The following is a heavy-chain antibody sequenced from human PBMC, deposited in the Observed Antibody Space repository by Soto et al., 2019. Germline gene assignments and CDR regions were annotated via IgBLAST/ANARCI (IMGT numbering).Heavy chain of an antibody. V-gene: IGHV3-30*18. D-gene: IGHD3-22*01. CDR3: AKDEYYYSRSGYYIFDS. CDR2: ISHDGTNK. J-gene: IGHJ4*02. Sequence: GGSLRLSCEVSGFTFSAYGMHWVRQAPGKGLEWVAAISHDGTNKNYGDSVKGRFTISRDNSKKTLYLQMNSLRPEDTALYYCAKDEYYYSRSGYYIFDSRGQGTLVTGSS. CDR1: GFTFSAYG.